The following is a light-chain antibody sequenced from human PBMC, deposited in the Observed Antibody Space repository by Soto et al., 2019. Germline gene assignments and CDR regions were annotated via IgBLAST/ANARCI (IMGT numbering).Light chain of an antibody. CDR2: GAS. J-gene: IGKJ4*01. CDR3: QQYHTWPIT. Sequence: DIVMTQSPATLSVAPGARVTVSCRASQGVSRKLAWYQHKPGQAPRLLISGASTGATGIPARFSGSGSGTEFTLTISSLQSEDCAIYYCQQYHTWPITFGGGTKVEIK. CDR1: QGVSRK. V-gene: IGKV3-15*01.